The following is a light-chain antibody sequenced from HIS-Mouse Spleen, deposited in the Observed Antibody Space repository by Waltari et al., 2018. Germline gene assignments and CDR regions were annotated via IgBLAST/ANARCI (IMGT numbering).Light chain of an antibody. CDR2: GNS. CDR1: RSHIRAGSD. J-gene: IGLJ2*01. V-gene: IGLV1-40*01. CDR3: QSYDSSLSGSV. Sequence: QSVLTQPPSVSGAPGHRVTISFPGPRSHIRAGSDFHLYPQPPGTAPKLLIYGNSNRPSGVPDRCSGSKSGTSASLAITGLQAEDEADYYCQSYDSSLSGSVFGGGTKLTVL.